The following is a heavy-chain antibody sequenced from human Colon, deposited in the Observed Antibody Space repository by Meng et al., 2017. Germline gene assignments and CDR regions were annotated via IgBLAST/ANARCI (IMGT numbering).Heavy chain of an antibody. CDR1: GFTVSSNY. Sequence: GESLKISCAASGFTVSSNYMSWVRQAPGKGLEWVSVIYSGGSTYYADSVKGRFTISRDKSKNTLYLQMNSLRAEDTAVYYCARSLVGASDYWGQGTLVTVSS. D-gene: IGHD3-16*01. J-gene: IGHJ4*02. CDR2: IYSGGST. CDR3: ARSLVGASDY. V-gene: IGHV3-53*01.